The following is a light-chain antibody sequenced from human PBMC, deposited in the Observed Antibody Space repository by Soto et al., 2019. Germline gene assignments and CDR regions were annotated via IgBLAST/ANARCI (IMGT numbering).Light chain of an antibody. Sequence: IQITQSPPTLSAAVGVEVSISCRASQTISTWMAWYQQKPGKAPKLLVYDASTLQSGVASRFSGSGSGTEFTLIISGLQPDDSATYYCQQYTNTNNPWMFGQGTKVDIK. CDR3: QQYTNTNNPWM. J-gene: IGKJ1*01. CDR2: DAS. CDR1: QTISTW. V-gene: IGKV1-5*01.